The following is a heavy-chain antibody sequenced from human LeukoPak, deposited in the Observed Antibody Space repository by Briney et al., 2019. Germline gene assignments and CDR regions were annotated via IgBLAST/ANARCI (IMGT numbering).Heavy chain of an antibody. CDR3: ARGSIYYGDSSAYFDY. CDR2: INHRGST. D-gene: IGHD3-22*01. Sequence: SETLSLTCGVYSESFSGYFWTYTRQPPGGGLEWIGDINHRGSTNYNPSLKSRVTISVDTSKNQFSLRLTSLTAADTAVYYCARGSIYYGDSSAYFDYWDQASLVTVSS. CDR1: SESFSGYF. J-gene: IGHJ4*02. V-gene: IGHV4-34*01.